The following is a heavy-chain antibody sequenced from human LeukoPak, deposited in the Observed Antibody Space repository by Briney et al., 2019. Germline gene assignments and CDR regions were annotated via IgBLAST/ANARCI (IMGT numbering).Heavy chain of an antibody. CDR3: TIEDVDTAMVTEY. D-gene: IGHD5-18*01. CDR2: IKRKIDGGTT. CDR1: GFTFSNAW. Sequence: GGSLRLSCAASGFTFSNAWMSWVRQAPGKGREWVGCIKRKIDGGTTDYAAPVKGRFTISRDDSKNTLYLQMNSVKTEDTAVYYCTIEDVDTAMVTEYWGQGAQVTVS. V-gene: IGHV3-15*01. J-gene: IGHJ4*02.